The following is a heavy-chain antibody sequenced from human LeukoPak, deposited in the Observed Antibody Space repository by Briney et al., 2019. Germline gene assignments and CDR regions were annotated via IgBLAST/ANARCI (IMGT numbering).Heavy chain of an antibody. Sequence: SETLSLTCTVSGGSISSYYWSWIQQPPGKGLEWIGYIYYSGSTNYNPSLKSRVTISVDTSKNQFSLKLSSVTAADTAVYYCASTYCSGGSCYWALDYWGQGTLVTVSS. CDR3: ASTYCSGGSCYWALDY. CDR2: IYYSGST. CDR1: GGSISSYY. D-gene: IGHD2-15*01. V-gene: IGHV4-59*08. J-gene: IGHJ4*02.